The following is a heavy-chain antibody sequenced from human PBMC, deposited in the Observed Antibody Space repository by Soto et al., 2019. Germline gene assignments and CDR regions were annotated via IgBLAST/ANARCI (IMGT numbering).Heavy chain of an antibody. CDR1: SASIDSN. CDR2: IHQSGIS. D-gene: IGHD6-19*01. J-gene: IGHJ4*02. Sequence: SETLSLTCAVSSASIDSNWNWVRQPPGKGLEWIGEIHQSGISYKNPSLKSRVTMSVDKSKKQFSLNLSSVTAADTAIYFCARSFGWYAFDQWGQGTLVTVSS. CDR3: ARSFGWYAFDQ. V-gene: IGHV4-4*02.